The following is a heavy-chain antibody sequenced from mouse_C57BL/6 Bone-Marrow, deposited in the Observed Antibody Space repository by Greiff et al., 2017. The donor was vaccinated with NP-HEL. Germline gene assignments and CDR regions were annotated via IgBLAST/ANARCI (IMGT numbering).Heavy chain of an antibody. Sequence: QVQLQQPGTELVKPGASVKLSCKASGYTFTSYWMHWVKQRPGQGLEWIGNINPSNGGTNYNEKFKSKATLTVDKSSSTAYMQRSSLTSEDSAVYYCARSIYDAGWFAYWGQGTLVTVSA. CDR2: INPSNGGT. V-gene: IGHV1-53*01. CDR1: GYTFTSYW. D-gene: IGHD2-12*01. J-gene: IGHJ3*01. CDR3: ARSIYDAGWFAY.